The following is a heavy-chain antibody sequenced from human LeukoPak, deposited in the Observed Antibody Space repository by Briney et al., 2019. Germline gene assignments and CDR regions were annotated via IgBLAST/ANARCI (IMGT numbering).Heavy chain of an antibody. CDR1: GFTFSSYS. J-gene: IGHJ4*02. Sequence: GGPVRLSCAASGFTFSSYSMNWVRRAPGKGREGGSSISSPRSYIYYAESVKGRFTISRDNAQTSLYLQMTSLRAEDTAVYYCARLRGRRGYSAVIDSWGQGTLVTVSS. D-gene: IGHD5-18*01. V-gene: IGHV3-21*01. CDR3: ARLRGRRGYSAVIDS. CDR2: ISSPRSYI.